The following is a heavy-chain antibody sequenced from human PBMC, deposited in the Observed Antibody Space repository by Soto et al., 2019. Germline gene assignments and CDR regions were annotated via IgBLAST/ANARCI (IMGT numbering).Heavy chain of an antibody. CDR1: GFTFSNYG. CDR2: ISDDGSNK. J-gene: IGHJ6*02. Sequence: GGSLRLSCVASGFTFSNYGMHWVRQAPGKGLEWVAFISDDGSNKYYADSMRGRFTMSRDNSKRTLYLQMSSLRVEDTAVYYCTKRRNVLRFLEWSSGMEVWAKGPRSPSP. D-gene: IGHD3-3*01. V-gene: IGHV3-30*18. CDR3: TKRRNVLRFLEWSSGMEV.